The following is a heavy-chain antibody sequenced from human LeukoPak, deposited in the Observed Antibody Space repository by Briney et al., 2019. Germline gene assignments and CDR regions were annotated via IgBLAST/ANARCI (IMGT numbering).Heavy chain of an antibody. CDR1: GFTFSSYW. J-gene: IGHJ3*02. V-gene: IGHV3-7*03. CDR3: ARPLVFWSGYYSHDAFDI. D-gene: IGHD3-3*01. Sequence: GGSLRLSCAASGFTFSSYWMSWVRQAPGKGLEWVANIKQDGSEKYYVDSVKGRFTISRDNAKNSLYLQMNGLRAEDTAVYYCARPLVFWSGYYSHDAFDIWGQGTMVTVSS. CDR2: IKQDGSEK.